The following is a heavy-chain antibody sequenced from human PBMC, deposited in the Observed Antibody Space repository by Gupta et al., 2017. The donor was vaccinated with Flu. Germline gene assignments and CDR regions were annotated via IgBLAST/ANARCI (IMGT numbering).Heavy chain of an antibody. V-gene: IGHV4-39*01. D-gene: IGHD6-19*01. CDR1: GGSISSSGHY. J-gene: IGHJ2*01. CDR2: MYF. Sequence: QLQLQESGPGLVKPSETLSLTCSVSGGSISSSGHYWGWIRQPPGKGLEWIGSMYFYNNPSLKSRVTISEDTSKNQFSLNLSSVTAADTAVYYCVRHPRSGWEGYWYFDLWGRGTLVTVSS. CDR3: VRHPRSGWEGYWYFDL.